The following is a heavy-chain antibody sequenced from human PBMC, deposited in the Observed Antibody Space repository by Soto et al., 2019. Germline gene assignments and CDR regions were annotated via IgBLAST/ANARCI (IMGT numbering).Heavy chain of an antibody. CDR1: GGSISSSSYY. Sequence: QLQLQESGPGLVKPSESLSLTCTVSGGSISSSSYYWGWIRQPPGKGLEWIGSIYYSGSTYYNPSLKSRVTISVDTSKNQFSLKLSSVTAADTAVYYCARLKSSSWYAPVGAFDIWGQGTMVTVSS. CDR2: IYYSGST. V-gene: IGHV4-39*01. CDR3: ARLKSSSWYAPVGAFDI. D-gene: IGHD6-13*01. J-gene: IGHJ3*02.